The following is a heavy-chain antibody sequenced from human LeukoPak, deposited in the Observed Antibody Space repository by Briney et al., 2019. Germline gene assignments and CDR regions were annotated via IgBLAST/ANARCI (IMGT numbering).Heavy chain of an antibody. CDR2: INPNSGGT. V-gene: IGHV1-2*02. J-gene: IGHJ4*02. CDR3: ARTTGYSSGNDY. Sequence: ASVKVSCKASGYTFTGYYMHWVRQAPGQGLEWMGWINPNSGGTNYAQKFQGRVTMTRDTSISTAYMELSRLRSDDTAVYYCARTTGYSSGNDYWGQGTLVTVSS. D-gene: IGHD6-19*01. CDR1: GYTFTGYY.